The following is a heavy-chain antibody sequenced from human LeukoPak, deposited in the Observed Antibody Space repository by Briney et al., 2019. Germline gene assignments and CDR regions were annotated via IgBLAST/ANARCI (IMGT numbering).Heavy chain of an antibody. V-gene: IGHV3-53*01. CDR2: IYSGDDT. CDR1: GFTVSSNY. D-gene: IGHD2-8*01. J-gene: IGHJ6*02. CDR3: ARNGAWSMDV. Sequence: GGSLRLSCAASGFTVSSNYMNWVRQAPGKGLEWVSVIYSGDDTYYADSVKGRFTISRDISKNTLYLQMNSLRAEDTAVYYCARNGAWSMDVWGQGTTVTVSS.